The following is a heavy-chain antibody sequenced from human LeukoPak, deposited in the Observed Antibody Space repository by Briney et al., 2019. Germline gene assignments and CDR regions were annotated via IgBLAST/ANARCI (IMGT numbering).Heavy chain of an antibody. V-gene: IGHV3-49*03. CDR1: GFSFGDNA. CDR3: SRVERSSVNNYYYYMAV. J-gene: IGHJ6*03. Sequence: GGSLRLSCTGFGFSFGDNAMIWFRQSPGKELQWVSLSRSRAHGGTTDYAASVMGRFTMSRDDSRNIAYLQMNSLETEDTAVYYCSRVERSSVNNYYYYMAVWGEGTSVTVSS. CDR2: SRSRAHGGTT. D-gene: IGHD3-22*01.